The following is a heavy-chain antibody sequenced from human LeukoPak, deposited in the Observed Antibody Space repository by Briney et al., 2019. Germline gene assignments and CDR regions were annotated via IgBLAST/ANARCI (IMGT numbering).Heavy chain of an antibody. CDR1: GGSISNYY. CDR3: ARDAIVGATNWFDP. D-gene: IGHD1-26*01. CDR2: INYSGNT. J-gene: IGHJ5*02. Sequence: SETLSLTCTVSGGSISNYYWSWIRQPPGKGLEWIAYINYSGNTNYNPSLKSRVTISLDTSKNQFSLKLSSVTAADTAVYYCARDAIVGATNWFDPWGQGTLVTVSS. V-gene: IGHV4-59*01.